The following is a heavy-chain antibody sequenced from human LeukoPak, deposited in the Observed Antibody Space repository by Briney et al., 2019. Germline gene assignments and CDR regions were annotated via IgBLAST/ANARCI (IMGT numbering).Heavy chain of an antibody. CDR1: GGSIRNNY. D-gene: IGHD1-7*01. Sequence: SSETLSLTCTVAGGSIRNNYWSWIRQPPGKGLEWIGYVYHSGTTTYNPSLKSRVIISIDTSKNQFSLNLTSVTAADTAMYYCARGNYLTYDFRGQGTLVSVSS. V-gene: IGHV4-59*08. CDR2: VYHSGTT. CDR3: ARGNYLTYDF. J-gene: IGHJ4*02.